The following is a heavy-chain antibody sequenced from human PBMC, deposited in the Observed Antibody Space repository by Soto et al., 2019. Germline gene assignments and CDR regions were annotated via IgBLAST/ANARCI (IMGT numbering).Heavy chain of an antibody. Sequence: QPGGSLRLSCEASGFTFSSDWMSWVRQAPGKGLEWVANIKKDGSEKYYVDSVKGRFTISRDNAKNSLYLQMNSLRADDTAVYYCASIAADPYGMDVWGQGTTVTVSS. D-gene: IGHD6-13*01. CDR2: IKKDGSEK. V-gene: IGHV3-7*01. J-gene: IGHJ6*02. CDR3: ASIAADPYGMDV. CDR1: GFTFSSDW.